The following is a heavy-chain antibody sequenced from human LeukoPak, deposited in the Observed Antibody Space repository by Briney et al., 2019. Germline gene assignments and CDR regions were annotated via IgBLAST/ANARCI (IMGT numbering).Heavy chain of an antibody. V-gene: IGHV1-2*02. CDR1: GYTFTGYY. CDR2: INPNSGGT. CDR3: ARDRVTMVRGVIKGFDP. Sequence: ASVKVSCKASGYTFTGYYMHWVRQAPGQGLEWMGWINPNSGGTNYAQKFQGRVTMTRDTSVSTAYMELSRLRSDDTAVYYCARDRVTMVRGVIKGFDPWGQGTLVTVSS. D-gene: IGHD3-10*01. J-gene: IGHJ5*02.